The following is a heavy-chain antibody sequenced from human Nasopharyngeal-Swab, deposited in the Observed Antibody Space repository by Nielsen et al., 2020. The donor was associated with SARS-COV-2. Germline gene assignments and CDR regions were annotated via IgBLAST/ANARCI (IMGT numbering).Heavy chain of an antibody. Sequence: WIRQPPGKELEWIGEINHSGSTNYNPSLKSRVTISVDTSKNQFSLKLSSVTAADTAVYYCARVLIGTPAYGSGTIDYWGQGTLVTVSS. D-gene: IGHD3-10*01. V-gene: IGHV4-34*01. CDR2: INHSGST. CDR3: ARVLIGTPAYGSGTIDY. J-gene: IGHJ4*02.